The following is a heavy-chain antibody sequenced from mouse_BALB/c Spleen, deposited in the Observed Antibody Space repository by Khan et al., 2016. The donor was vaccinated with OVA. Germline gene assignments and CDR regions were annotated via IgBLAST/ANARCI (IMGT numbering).Heavy chain of an antibody. CDR2: INPSTSYT. Sequence: QVQLQQSGADLAKPGASVKMSCKASGYTFTTYRMHWIKQRPGQGLEWIGYINPSTSYTEYSQKFKDQATFTADKSSSTTYMQLISLTSKDYSIKYCSRSEVYGVFAYWGQGTLVTVST. V-gene: IGHV1-4*01. CDR3: SRSEVYGVFAY. D-gene: IGHD1-1*02. J-gene: IGHJ3*01. CDR1: GYTFTTYR.